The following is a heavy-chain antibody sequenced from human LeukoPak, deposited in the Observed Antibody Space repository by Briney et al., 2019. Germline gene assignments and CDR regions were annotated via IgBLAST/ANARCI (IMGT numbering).Heavy chain of an antibody. Sequence: ASVNVSCKASGYTFTSYYMHWVRQAPGQGLEWMGIINPSGGSTSYAQKFQGRVTMTRDTSTSTVYMELSSLRSEDTAVYYCARRSYYYDSSGYPDYWFDPWGQGTLVTVSS. CDR2: INPSGGST. J-gene: IGHJ5*02. CDR3: ARRSYYYDSSGYPDYWFDP. V-gene: IGHV1-46*01. D-gene: IGHD3-22*01. CDR1: GYTFTSYY.